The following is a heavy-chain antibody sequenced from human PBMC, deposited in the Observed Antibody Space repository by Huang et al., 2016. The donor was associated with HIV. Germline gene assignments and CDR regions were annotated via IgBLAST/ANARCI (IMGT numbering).Heavy chain of an antibody. Sequence: QVQLVESGGGVGQPGRSLSLSCVASGFSFSNYAVHWVRQAPGKGREWVAVISYDGTRKYYADSVKGRFTVSRDNSKNTAYGQMNNPRGGDTAVYYCARAPEFGNYEFDQWGLGTLVTVSS. CDR3: ARAPEFGNYEFDQ. CDR1: GFSFSNYA. CDR2: ISYDGTRK. V-gene: IGHV3-30-3*01. J-gene: IGHJ4*02. D-gene: IGHD4-4*01.